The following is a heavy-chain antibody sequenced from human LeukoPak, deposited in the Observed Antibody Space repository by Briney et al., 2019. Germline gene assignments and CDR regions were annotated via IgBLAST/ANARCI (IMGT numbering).Heavy chain of an antibody. J-gene: IGHJ4*02. D-gene: IGHD5-12*01. V-gene: IGHV1-3*01. Sequence: ASVEVSCKASGYTFTSYAMHWVRQAPGQRLEWMGWINAGNGNTKYSQKFQGRVTITRDTSASTAYMELSSLRSEDTAVYCCARVPSVWSGYDYGYWGQGTLVTVSS. CDR2: INAGNGNT. CDR1: GYTFTSYA. CDR3: ARVPSVWSGYDYGY.